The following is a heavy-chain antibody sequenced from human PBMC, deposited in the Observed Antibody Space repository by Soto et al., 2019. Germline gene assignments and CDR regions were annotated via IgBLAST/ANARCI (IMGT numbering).Heavy chain of an antibody. J-gene: IGHJ4*02. D-gene: IGHD6-13*01. Sequence: ASVKVSCKASGYTFTSYYMHWVRQAPGQGLEWMGIINPRDGSTTYAQKFQGRVTMTRDTSTSTVYMELSSLRSEDTAVYYCARNIAAAGNFDYWGLGTLVTVSS. V-gene: IGHV1-46*01. CDR3: ARNIAAAGNFDY. CDR1: GYTFTSYY. CDR2: INPRDGST.